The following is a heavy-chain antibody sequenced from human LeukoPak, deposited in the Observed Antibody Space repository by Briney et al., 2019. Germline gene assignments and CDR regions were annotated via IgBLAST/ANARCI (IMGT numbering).Heavy chain of an antibody. V-gene: IGHV4-34*01. CDR1: GGSFSGYY. Sequence: PSETLSLTCAVYGGSFSGYYWSWIRQPPGKGLEWIGEINHSGSTNYNPSLKSRVTISVDTSKNQFSLKLSSVTAADTAVYYCARSKATTVAPLPRIGLDYWGQGTLVTVSS. CDR2: INHSGST. D-gene: IGHD4-17*01. J-gene: IGHJ4*02. CDR3: ARSKATTVAPLPRIGLDY.